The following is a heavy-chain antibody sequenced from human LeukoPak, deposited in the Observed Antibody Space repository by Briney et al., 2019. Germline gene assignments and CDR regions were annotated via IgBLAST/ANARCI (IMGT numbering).Heavy chain of an antibody. Sequence: TGGSLRLSCAASGFTFDDYGMSWVRQAPGKGLEWVSGINWNGGSTGYADSVKGRLTISRDNAKNSLYLQMNSLRAEDTALYYCAGSSGSSGLDAFDIWGQGTMVTVSS. CDR1: GFTFDDYG. V-gene: IGHV3-20*04. J-gene: IGHJ3*02. CDR3: AGSSGSSGLDAFDI. CDR2: INWNGGST. D-gene: IGHD1-26*01.